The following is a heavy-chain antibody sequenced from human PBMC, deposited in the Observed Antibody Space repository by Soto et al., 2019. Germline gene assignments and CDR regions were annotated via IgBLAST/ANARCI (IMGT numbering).Heavy chain of an antibody. J-gene: IGHJ3*02. CDR3: ARDRDEHGGTSDAFDM. CDR1: GFTLSSHA. CDR2: ISHDGRNN. V-gene: IGHV3-30*03. Sequence: GGSLRLSCAASGFTLSSHAMHWVRQAPGKGLEWVAVISHDGRNNYYADSVKGRFSISRDNSKSTLSLQMNSLRAEDTAVYYCARDRDEHGGTSDAFDMWGQGTMVTV. D-gene: IGHD2-15*01.